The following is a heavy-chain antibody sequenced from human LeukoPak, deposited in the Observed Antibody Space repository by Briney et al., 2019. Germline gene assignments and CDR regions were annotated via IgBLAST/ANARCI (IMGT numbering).Heavy chain of an antibody. V-gene: IGHV3-15*01. CDR3: TRSTAYGSGSYYPRMYYFDY. CDR1: GFTFGRYG. J-gene: IGHJ4*02. CDR2: IKSKTDGGTT. D-gene: IGHD3-10*01. Sequence: SGGSLRLSCAASGFTFGRYGMHWVRQAPGKGLEWVGRIKSKTDGGTTDYAAPVKGRFTISRDDSKNTLYLQMNSLKTEDTAVYYCTRSTAYGSGSYYPRMYYFDYWGQGTLVTVSS.